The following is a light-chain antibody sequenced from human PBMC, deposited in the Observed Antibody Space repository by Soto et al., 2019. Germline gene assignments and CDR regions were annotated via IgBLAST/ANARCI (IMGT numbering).Light chain of an antibody. V-gene: IGKV2-30*01. CDR2: KVS. CDR3: MQGTHWPMWT. Sequence: DVVMTQSPLSLPVTLGQPASISCRSSQSLVYSDGNTYLNWFQQRPGQSPRRLIYKVSNRDSGVPDRFSGSGSGTDFTLKISRLEAEDVGVYYCMQGTHWPMWTFGQGTKVEIK. J-gene: IGKJ1*01. CDR1: QSLVYSDGNTY.